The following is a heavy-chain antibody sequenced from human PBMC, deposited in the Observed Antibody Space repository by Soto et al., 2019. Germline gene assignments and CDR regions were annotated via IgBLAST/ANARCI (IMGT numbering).Heavy chain of an antibody. J-gene: IGHJ6*02. CDR3: TKEIGAGIRHYGMDV. CDR2: ISGSGGSK. D-gene: IGHD3-10*01. CDR1: GFTFSSYA. V-gene: IGHV3-23*01. Sequence: GGSLRLSCAASGFTFSSYAISWVRQAPGKGLEWVSAISGSGGSKYYADSVKGRFTISRDNSKNTLYLQMNSLRAEDTAVYYCTKEIGAGIRHYGMDVLGQGTTVTVSS.